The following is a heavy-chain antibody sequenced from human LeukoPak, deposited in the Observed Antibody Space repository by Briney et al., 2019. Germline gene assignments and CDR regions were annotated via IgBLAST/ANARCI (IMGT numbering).Heavy chain of an antibody. J-gene: IGHJ3*02. CDR1: GGSISSGDYY. Sequence: ASRTLPLTCTVSGGSISSGDYYWSWIRQPPGKGLEWIGYIYYSGSTYYNPSLKSRVTISVDTSKNQFSLKLSSVTAADTAVYYCARGPRDAFDIWGQGTMVTVSS. CDR3: ARGPRDAFDI. CDR2: IYYSGST. V-gene: IGHV4-30-4*08.